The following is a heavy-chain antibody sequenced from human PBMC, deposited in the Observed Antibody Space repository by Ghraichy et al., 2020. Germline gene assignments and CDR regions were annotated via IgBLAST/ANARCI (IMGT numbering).Heavy chain of an antibody. Sequence: SQTLSLTCAVYGGSFSGYYWSWIRQPPGKGLEWIGEINHSGSTNYNPSLKSRVTISVDTSKNQFSLKLSSVTAADTAVYYCARKGLVAATRVFLRSYWFDHWGQGTLVTVSS. D-gene: IGHD2-15*01. V-gene: IGHV4-34*01. CDR1: GGSFSGYY. CDR2: INHSGST. CDR3: ARKGLVAATRVFLRSYWFDH. J-gene: IGHJ5*02.